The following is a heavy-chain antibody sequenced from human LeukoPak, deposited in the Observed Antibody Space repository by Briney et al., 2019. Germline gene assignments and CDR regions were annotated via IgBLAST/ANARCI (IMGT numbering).Heavy chain of an antibody. CDR3: ARGPGIVVVPAARGFDY. Sequence: GASVKVSCKASGYTFTSYGISWVRQAPGQGLEWMGWISAYNGNTNYAQKLQGRVTMTTDTSTSTAYMELRSLRSDDTAVHYCARGPGIVVVPAARGFDYWGQGTLVTVSS. V-gene: IGHV1-18*01. CDR1: GYTFTSYG. CDR2: ISAYNGNT. D-gene: IGHD2-2*01. J-gene: IGHJ4*02.